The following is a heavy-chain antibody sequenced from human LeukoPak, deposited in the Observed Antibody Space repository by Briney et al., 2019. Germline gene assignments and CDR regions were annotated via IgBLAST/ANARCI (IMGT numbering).Heavy chain of an antibody. J-gene: IGHJ2*01. CDR2: IRSAGYGGTP. D-gene: IGHD3-3*01. Sequence: PGGSLRLSCAGFGFTFRDYALTWVRLAPGRGLEWIGFIRSAGYGGTPEYAASVQGRFTISKDDSTDIAYLEMNSLQTEDTAIYYCTREAVYRAIFADLWGQGTLVTV. CDR3: TREAVYRAIFADL. CDR1: GFTFRDYA. V-gene: IGHV3-49*04.